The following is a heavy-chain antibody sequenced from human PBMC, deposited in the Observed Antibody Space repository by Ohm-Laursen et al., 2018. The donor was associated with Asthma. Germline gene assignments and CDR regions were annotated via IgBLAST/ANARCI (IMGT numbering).Heavy chain of an antibody. CDR1: GFTFSSYA. V-gene: IGHV3-23*01. CDR3: AKGVRYSYGYEYFDL. CDR2: ISGSGGST. Sequence: GSLRLSCTAPGFTFSSYAMSWVRQAPGKGLEWVSAISGSGGSTYYADSVKGRFTISRDNSKNTLYLQMNSLRAEDTAVYYCAKGVRYSYGYEYFDLWGRGTLVTVSS. D-gene: IGHD5-18*01. J-gene: IGHJ2*01.